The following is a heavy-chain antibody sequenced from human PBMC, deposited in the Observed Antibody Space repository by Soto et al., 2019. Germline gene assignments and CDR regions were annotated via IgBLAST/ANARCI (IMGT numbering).Heavy chain of an antibody. Sequence: QVTLKESGPVLVKPTETLTLTCTVSGVSLSNGRMGVSWIRQPPGKALEWLVNIFSNDEKSYNTSLKSRLTISKDTSKSQVVLTMTNMDPVDTATYYCARIGGVTIFGVVRYWFDPWGQGTLVTVSS. V-gene: IGHV2-26*01. CDR1: GVSLSNGRMG. CDR3: ARIGGVTIFGVVRYWFDP. J-gene: IGHJ5*02. CDR2: IFSNDEK. D-gene: IGHD3-3*01.